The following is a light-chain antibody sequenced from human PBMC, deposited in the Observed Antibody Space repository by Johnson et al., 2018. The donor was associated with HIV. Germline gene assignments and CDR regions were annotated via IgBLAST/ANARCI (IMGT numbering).Light chain of an antibody. CDR1: SSNIGNNY. CDR3: GTWHSSLNGYF. J-gene: IGLJ1*01. V-gene: IGLV1-51*01. Sequence: QSVLTQPPSVSAAPGQKVTISCSGSSSNIGNNYVSWYQQLPGTAPKLLIYDNNKRPSGIPDRFSGSKSGTSATLGITGLQTGDEADYYCGTWHSSLNGYFFGSGTKVTVL. CDR2: DNN.